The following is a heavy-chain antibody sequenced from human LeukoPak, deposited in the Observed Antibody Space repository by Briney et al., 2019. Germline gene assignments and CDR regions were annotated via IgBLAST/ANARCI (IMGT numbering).Heavy chain of an antibody. D-gene: IGHD3-22*01. Sequence: SETLSLTCTVSGGPIYSYYWSWIRQTAGKGLEWIGRLYPGVSTDYNPSLKSRVTMSVDTSKNQFARKLSAVTAADTAVYYCARLKFYDSTGYSPGHYMDVWGKGTTVTVSS. CDR2: LYPGVST. V-gene: IGHV4-4*07. J-gene: IGHJ6*03. CDR1: GGPIYSYY. CDR3: ARLKFYDSTGYSPGHYMDV.